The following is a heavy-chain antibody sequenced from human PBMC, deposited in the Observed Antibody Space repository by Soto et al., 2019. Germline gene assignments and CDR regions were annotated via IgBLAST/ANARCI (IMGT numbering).Heavy chain of an antibody. D-gene: IGHD2-21*02. V-gene: IGHV4-59*01. CDR2: IYYSGST. J-gene: IGHJ4*02. CDR3: ARIDGGNSGVDY. Sequence: SETLSLTCTVSGGSISSYYWSWIRQPPGKGLEWIGYIYYSGSTNYNPPLKSRVTISVDTSKNQFSLKLSSVTAADTAVYYCARIDGGNSGVDYWGQGTLVTVSS. CDR1: GGSISSYY.